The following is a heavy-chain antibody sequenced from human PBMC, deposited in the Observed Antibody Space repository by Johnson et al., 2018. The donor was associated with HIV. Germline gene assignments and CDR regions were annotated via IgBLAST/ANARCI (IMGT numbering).Heavy chain of an antibody. Sequence: VQLVESGGGLVQPGRSLRLSCAASGFTFDDYAMHWVRQAPGKGLEWVSGISWNSGSIGYADSVQGRFTISRDNAKNSLYLQMNSLRAEDTALYYCAKDREYYDTGAFDIWGQGTMVTVSS. V-gene: IGHV3-9*01. CDR1: GFTFDDYA. D-gene: IGHD3-22*01. CDR2: ISWNSGSI. CDR3: AKDREYYDTGAFDI. J-gene: IGHJ3*02.